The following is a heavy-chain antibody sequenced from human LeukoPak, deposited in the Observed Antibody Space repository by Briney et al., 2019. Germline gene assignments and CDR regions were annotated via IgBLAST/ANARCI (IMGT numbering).Heavy chain of an antibody. J-gene: IGHJ4*02. V-gene: IGHV4-59*01. CDR3: ARGSLWFGESLDY. CDR2: IYYSGST. CDR1: GGSISSYY. D-gene: IGHD3-10*01. Sequence: SETLSLTCTVSGGSISSYYWSWIRQPPGKGLEWIGYIYYSGSTNYNPSLKSRVTISVDTSKNQFSLKLSSVTAADTAVYYCARGSLWFGESLDYWGQETLVTVSS.